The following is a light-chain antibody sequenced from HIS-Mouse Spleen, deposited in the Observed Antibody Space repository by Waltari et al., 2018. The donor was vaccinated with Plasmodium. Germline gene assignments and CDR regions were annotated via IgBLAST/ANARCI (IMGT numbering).Light chain of an antibody. CDR3: QSYDSSNQV. J-gene: IGLJ3*02. Sequence: NFMLTQPHSVSESPGKTVTISCTGSSGSIPSTYVQWYQQRPGSAPTTVIYEDNQRPSGVPDRFSGSIDSSSNSASLTISGLKTEDEADYYCQSYDSSNQVFGGGTKLTVL. CDR1: SGSIPSTY. CDR2: EDN. V-gene: IGLV6-57*02.